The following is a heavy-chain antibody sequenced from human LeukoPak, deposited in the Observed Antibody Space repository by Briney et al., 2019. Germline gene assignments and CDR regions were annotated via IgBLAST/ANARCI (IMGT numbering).Heavy chain of an antibody. Sequence: GGSLRLSCAASGFTFSSYSMNWVRQAPGKGLEWVSSISSSSSYIYYADSVKGRFTISRDNAKNSLYLQMNSLRAEDTAVYYCARGGGDYYDSSGYTFDYWGQGTLVTVSS. CDR3: ARGGGDYYDSSGYTFDY. V-gene: IGHV3-21*01. D-gene: IGHD3-22*01. CDR2: ISSSSSYI. J-gene: IGHJ4*02. CDR1: GFTFSSYS.